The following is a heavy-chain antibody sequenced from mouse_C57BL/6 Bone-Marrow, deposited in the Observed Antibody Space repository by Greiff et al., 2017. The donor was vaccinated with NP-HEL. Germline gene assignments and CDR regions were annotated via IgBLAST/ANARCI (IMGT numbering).Heavy chain of an antibody. CDR1: GYTFTSYW. V-gene: IGHV1-64*01. Sequence: VQLQQSGAELVKPGASVKLSCKASGYTFTSYWMHWVKQRPGQGLEWIGMIHPNSGSTNYNEKFKSKATLTVDKSSSTAYMQLSSLTSEESAVYYCARDDGYYSFAYWGQGTLVTVSA. CDR2: IHPNSGST. D-gene: IGHD2-3*01. CDR3: ARDDGYYSFAY. J-gene: IGHJ3*01.